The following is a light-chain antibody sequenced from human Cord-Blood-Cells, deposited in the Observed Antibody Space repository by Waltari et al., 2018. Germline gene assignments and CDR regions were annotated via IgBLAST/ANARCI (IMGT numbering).Light chain of an antibody. Sequence: DIQMTHSPSPVSASVGPRVPITFQANQDISNNLNWYQQKPGKAPKLLIYDASKLETGVPSRFSGSGSGTDFTLTISSLQPEDIAAYYCQQYDNLPLTFGGGTKLEIK. CDR1: QDISNN. CDR2: DAS. V-gene: IGKV1-33*01. CDR3: QQYDNLPLT. J-gene: IGKJ4*01.